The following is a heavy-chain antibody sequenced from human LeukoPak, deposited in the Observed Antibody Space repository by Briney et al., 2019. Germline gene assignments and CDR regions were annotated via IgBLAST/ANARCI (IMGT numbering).Heavy chain of an antibody. CDR3: ARDVFRGYSYGYRGNY. V-gene: IGHV3-53*01. D-gene: IGHD5-18*01. CDR2: SYSGGST. Sequence: GGSLRLSCAASGFTVSSNYMSWVRQAPGKGLEWVSVSYSGGSTYYADSVKGRFTISRDNSKNTLYLQMNSLRAEDTAVYYCARDVFRGYSYGYRGNYWGQGTLVTVSS. J-gene: IGHJ4*02. CDR1: GFTVSSNY.